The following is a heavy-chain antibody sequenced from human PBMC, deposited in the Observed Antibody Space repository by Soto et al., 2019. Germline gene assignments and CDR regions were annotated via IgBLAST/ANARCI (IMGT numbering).Heavy chain of an antibody. J-gene: IGHJ4*02. CDR3: AREADGYNHKDY. V-gene: IGHV3-48*03. D-gene: IGHD5-12*01. CDR1: GFTFSSYE. Sequence: GSLRLSCAASGFTFSSYEMSWVRQAPGKGLEWVSYISTGGSTIYYADSVKGRFTISRDNAKNSLYLQMNSLRAEDTAIYYCAREADGYNHKDYWGQGTLVTVSS. CDR2: ISTGGSTI.